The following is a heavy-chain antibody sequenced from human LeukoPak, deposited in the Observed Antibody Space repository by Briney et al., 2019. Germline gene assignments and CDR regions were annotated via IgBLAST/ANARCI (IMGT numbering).Heavy chain of an antibody. CDR1: GFPFGSYE. Sequence: GGSLRLSCAASGFPFGSYEMNWVRQAPGKGLEWVSYISSSGSTIYYTDSVKGRFTISRDNAKNSLYLQMNSLRAEDTAVYYCATKHDYWGQGTLVTVPS. CDR2: ISSSGSTI. V-gene: IGHV3-48*03. CDR3: ATKHDY. J-gene: IGHJ4*02.